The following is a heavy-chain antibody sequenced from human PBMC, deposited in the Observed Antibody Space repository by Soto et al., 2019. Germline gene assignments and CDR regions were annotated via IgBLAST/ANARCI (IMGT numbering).Heavy chain of an antibody. CDR1: GFTFSSYG. D-gene: IGHD3-22*01. J-gene: IGHJ4*02. CDR2: IWYDGSNK. V-gene: IGHV3-33*01. CDR3: AREYDSSGYWTD. Sequence: PGGSLRLSCAASGFTFSSYGMHWVRQAPGKGLEWVAVIWYDGSNKYYADSVKDRFTISRDNSKNTLYMQMNSLRAEDTAVYYCAREYDSSGYWTDWSQGTLVTVSS.